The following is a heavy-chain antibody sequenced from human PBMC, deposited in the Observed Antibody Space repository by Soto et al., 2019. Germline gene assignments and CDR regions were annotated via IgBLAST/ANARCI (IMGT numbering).Heavy chain of an antibody. D-gene: IGHD3-10*01. Sequence: EVQLLESGGGLVQPGGSLRLSCAASGFTFSNYAMSWVRQAPGKGPEWVSCISGSGGRTYYADSVKGRFTISRDNPKNTLSLQMNSLRVEDTAVYYCARSYGSGTWDAFDIWGQGTMVTVSS. CDR1: GFTFSNYA. J-gene: IGHJ3*02. CDR2: ISGSGGRT. CDR3: ARSYGSGTWDAFDI. V-gene: IGHV3-23*01.